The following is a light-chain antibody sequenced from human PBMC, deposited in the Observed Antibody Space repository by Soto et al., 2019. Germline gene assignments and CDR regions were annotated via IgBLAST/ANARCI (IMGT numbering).Light chain of an antibody. V-gene: IGKV1-17*01. CDR3: QQANS. J-gene: IGKJ4*01. CDR1: QDIRND. CDR2: AAS. Sequence: DIQMTQSPSSLSVSVGDRVTITCRASQDIRNDLGWFQQRPGKAPRRLIYAASTLQSGVPSRFSGSGSGTDFTLTISSLQPEDFATYYCQQANSFGGGTKVDIK.